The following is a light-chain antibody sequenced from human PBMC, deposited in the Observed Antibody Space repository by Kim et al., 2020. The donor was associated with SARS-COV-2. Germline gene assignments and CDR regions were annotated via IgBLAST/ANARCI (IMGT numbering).Light chain of an antibody. CDR1: QGISNY. Sequence: SASVGDRVTITCRASQGISNYLAWYQQKPGKVPKLLIYSASALQSGIPSRFSGSGSGTDFTLTINSLQPEDVATYYCQMYYSAPHTFGPGTKLEI. V-gene: IGKV1-27*01. CDR3: QMYYSAPHT. J-gene: IGKJ2*01. CDR2: SAS.